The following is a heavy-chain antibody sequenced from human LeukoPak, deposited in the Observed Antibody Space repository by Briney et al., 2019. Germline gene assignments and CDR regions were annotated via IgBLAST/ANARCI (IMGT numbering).Heavy chain of an antibody. V-gene: IGHV4-4*07. Sequence: PSETLSLTCTVSGGSISSYYWSWIRQPAGKGLEWIGRIYTSGSTNYNPSLKSRVTMSVDTSKNQFSLKLSSVTAADTAVYYCARRLSNGATLNYFDYWGQGTLVTVSS. CDR3: ARRLSNGATLNYFDY. CDR2: IYTSGST. J-gene: IGHJ4*02. CDR1: GGSISSYY. D-gene: IGHD4/OR15-4a*01.